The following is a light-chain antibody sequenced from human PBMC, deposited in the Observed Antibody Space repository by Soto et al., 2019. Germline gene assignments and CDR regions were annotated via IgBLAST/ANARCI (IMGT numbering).Light chain of an antibody. J-gene: IGLJ2*01. V-gene: IGLV2-14*01. CDR2: EVS. CDR1: SSDVGGYNF. Sequence: QSALTQPASVSGSPGQSITISCTGTSSDVGGYNFVSWYQHHPGKAPKLIIYEVSNRPSGVSNRFSASKSGNTASLTISELQAEDEADYYCSSYTNSSTLVGFGGGTKLTVL. CDR3: SSYTNSSTLVG.